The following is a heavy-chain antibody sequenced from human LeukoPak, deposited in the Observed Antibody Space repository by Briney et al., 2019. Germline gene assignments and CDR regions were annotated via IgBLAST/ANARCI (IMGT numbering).Heavy chain of an antibody. D-gene: IGHD6-6*01. CDR2: FSPYNGDT. Sequence: ASVKVSCKASGHTFTNFGVSWVRQAPGQGLEWMGWFSPYNGDTNFAPKLQGRVTVTTDTSTSTAYMELRSLRSDDTAVYYCARAPRKYYYGMDVWGQGTTVTVSS. V-gene: IGHV1-18*01. CDR1: GHTFTNFG. J-gene: IGHJ6*02. CDR3: ARAPRKYYYGMDV.